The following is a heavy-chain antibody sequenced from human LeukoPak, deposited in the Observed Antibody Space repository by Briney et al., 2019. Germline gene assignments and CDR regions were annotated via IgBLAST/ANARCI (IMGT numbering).Heavy chain of an antibody. CDR2: ISYDGSNK. Sequence: GGSLRLSCAASGLTFSSYGMHWVRQAPGKGLEWVAVISYDGSNKYYADSVKGRFTISRDNSKNTLYLQMNSLRAEDTAVYYCARADRTSWFDYWGQGTLVTVSS. CDR1: GLTFSSYG. V-gene: IGHV3-30*03. D-gene: IGHD2-2*01. J-gene: IGHJ4*02. CDR3: ARADRTSWFDY.